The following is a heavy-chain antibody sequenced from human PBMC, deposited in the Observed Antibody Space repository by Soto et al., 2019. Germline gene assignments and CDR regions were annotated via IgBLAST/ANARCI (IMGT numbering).Heavy chain of an antibody. V-gene: IGHV6-1*01. CDR2: TYYRSKWYN. D-gene: IGHD3-22*01. Sequence: PSQTLSLTCAISGDSVSSNSAAWNWIRQSPSRGLEWLGRTYYRSKWYNDYAVSVKSRITINPDTSKNQFSLQLNSVTPEDTAVYYCARVHTYYYDSSGYYGPRYYYGMDVWGQGTTVTVSS. J-gene: IGHJ6*02. CDR1: GDSVSSNSAA. CDR3: ARVHTYYYDSSGYYGPRYYYGMDV.